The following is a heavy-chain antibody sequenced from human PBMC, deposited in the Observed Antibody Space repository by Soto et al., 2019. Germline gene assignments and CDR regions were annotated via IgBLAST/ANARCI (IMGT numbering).Heavy chain of an antibody. CDR3: AGDLGYCGGGSCYAQGHYYGMDV. Sequence: SVKVSCKASGGTFSSYAISWVRQAPGQGLEWMGGIIPIFGTASYAQKFQGRVTIAADESTSTAYMELSSLRSEDTAVYYCAGDLGYCGGGSCYAQGHYYGMDVWGQGTTVTVSS. V-gene: IGHV1-69*13. CDR2: IIPIFGTA. D-gene: IGHD2-15*01. J-gene: IGHJ6*02. CDR1: GGTFSSYA.